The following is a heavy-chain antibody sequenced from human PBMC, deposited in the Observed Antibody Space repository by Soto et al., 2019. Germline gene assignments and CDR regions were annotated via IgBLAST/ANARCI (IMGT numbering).Heavy chain of an antibody. Sequence: GGSLRLSCVVSGLPFKDHAMSWFRQAPGKGLEWVSAITVSGDNALYADSVRGRFTISRDNSKNTLSLQMNNLRDGDSARYFCAIPQRELSLFDFWGLGTAVTHSS. V-gene: IGHV3-23*01. D-gene: IGHD1-26*01. J-gene: IGHJ4*02. CDR2: ITVSGDNA. CDR3: AIPQRELSLFDF. CDR1: GLPFKDHA.